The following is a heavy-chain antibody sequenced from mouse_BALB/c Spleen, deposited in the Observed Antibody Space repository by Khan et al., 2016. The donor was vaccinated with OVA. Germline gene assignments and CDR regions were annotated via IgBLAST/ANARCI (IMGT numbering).Heavy chain of an antibody. CDR1: SISITTGNYR. J-gene: IGHJ1*01. Sequence: EVQLVVTGPGLVKPSQTVSLTCTVTSISITTGNYRWSWIRQFPGNKLEWIGNIYYSGTITYNPSLTSRTTIPRDTSKNRFFMDMNSLTAEDTATYYCARDYGSLYWYFDVWGAGTTVTVSS. V-gene: IGHV3-5*02. D-gene: IGHD1-1*01. CDR3: ARDYGSLYWYFDV. CDR2: IYYSGTI.